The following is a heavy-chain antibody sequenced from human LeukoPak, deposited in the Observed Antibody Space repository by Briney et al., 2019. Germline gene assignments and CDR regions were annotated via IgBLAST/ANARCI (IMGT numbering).Heavy chain of an antibody. Sequence: GESLKISCKASGYGFTSYFIGWVRQMLGKGLEWMGIIYTGDSDTRYSPSFQGQVTISVDKSISTAYLQWRSLKASDTAIYYCARPIAGAGTDLGYWGQGTLVTVSS. D-gene: IGHD6-13*01. V-gene: IGHV5-51*01. CDR1: GYGFTSYF. CDR2: IYTGDSDT. CDR3: ARPIAGAGTDLGY. J-gene: IGHJ4*02.